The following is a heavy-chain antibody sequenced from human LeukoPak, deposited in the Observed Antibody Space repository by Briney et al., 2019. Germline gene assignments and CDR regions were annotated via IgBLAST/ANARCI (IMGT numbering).Heavy chain of an antibody. D-gene: IGHD2-2*01. V-gene: IGHV1-69*13. CDR3: AFCVVVVPAAILPGFCLNWLDP. Sequence: SVKVSCKASGGTFSSYAISWVRQAPGQGLEWMGGIIPIFGTANYAQKFQGRVTITADESTSTAYMELSSLRSEDTAVYYCAFCVVVVPAAILPGFCLNWLDPWGQGTLVTVSS. J-gene: IGHJ5*02. CDR1: GGTFSSYA. CDR2: IIPIFGTA.